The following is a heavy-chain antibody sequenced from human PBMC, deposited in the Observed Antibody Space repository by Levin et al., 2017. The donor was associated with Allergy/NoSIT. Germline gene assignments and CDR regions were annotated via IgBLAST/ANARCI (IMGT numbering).Heavy chain of an antibody. V-gene: IGHV4-39*02. CDR1: GGSILSTNYY. CDR3: ARSSSLEYFDP. J-gene: IGHJ5*02. D-gene: IGHD3-3*01. CDR2: IYYTGSS. Sequence: SSQTLSLTCTVSGGSILSTNYYWGWIRQPPGKGLEWIGSIYYTGSSHYNPSLKSRVTISVDTSKDHFSLNLTSVTAADTAVYFCARSSSLEYFDPWGQGTLVTVSS.